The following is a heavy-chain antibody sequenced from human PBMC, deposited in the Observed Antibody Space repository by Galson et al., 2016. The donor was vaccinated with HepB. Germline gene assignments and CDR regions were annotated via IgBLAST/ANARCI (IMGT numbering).Heavy chain of an antibody. CDR2: ISSRGGAL. Sequence: MNWVRQAPGKGLECVSYISSRGGALYYPDCVKVRFTISRNNSKNSRYLQMNSLTAEDTAVYYCASDIYRPTYFYYYGLDVWGEGTTVTVSA. V-gene: IGHV3-48*01. J-gene: IGHJ6*04. CDR3: ASDIYRPTYFYYYGLDV. D-gene: IGHD2/OR15-2a*01.